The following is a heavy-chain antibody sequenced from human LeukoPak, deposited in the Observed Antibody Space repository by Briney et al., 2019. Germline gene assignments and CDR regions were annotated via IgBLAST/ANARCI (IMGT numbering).Heavy chain of an antibody. J-gene: IGHJ6*03. D-gene: IGHD2-2*01. CDR3: ASSIVIVPAAIMGMDV. Sequence: ASVKVSCKASGYTFTGYYMHWVRQAPGQGLEWMGWINPNSGGTNYTQKFQGRVTMTRDTSISTAYMELSRLRSDDTAVYYCASSIVIVPAAIMGMDVWGKGTTVTVSS. CDR1: GYTFTGYY. CDR2: INPNSGGT. V-gene: IGHV1-2*02.